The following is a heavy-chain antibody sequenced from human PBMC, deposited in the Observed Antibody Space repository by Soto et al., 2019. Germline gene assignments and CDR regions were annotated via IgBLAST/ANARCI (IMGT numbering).Heavy chain of an antibody. CDR3: ARMSAANWSFDL. J-gene: IGHJ2*01. CDR1: GGSVKSASYY. V-gene: IGHV4-61*01. D-gene: IGHD2-15*01. Sequence: QVQLQESGPGLVKPSETLSLTCNVSGGSVKSASYYWSWIRQPPGKGQEWIGNVYYTGSTNYNPSLERRVTVSEDTSKNQCSLRLSSVTAAGTAIYCCARMSAANWSFDLWGRGTLVTVSS. CDR2: VYYTGST.